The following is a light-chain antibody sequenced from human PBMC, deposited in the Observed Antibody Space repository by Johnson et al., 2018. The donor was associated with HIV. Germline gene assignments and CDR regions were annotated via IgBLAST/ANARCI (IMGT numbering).Light chain of an antibody. Sequence: QSVLTQPPSVSAAPGQKVTISCSGSSSNIGNNYVSWYRQLPGTAPKLLTYDNNKRPSGIPDRFSGSKSGTSATLGITGLPSGDEADYYCGTWDSSLSAYVIGTGTKVTVL. J-gene: IGLJ1*01. CDR2: DNN. V-gene: IGLV1-51*01. CDR3: GTWDSSLSAYV. CDR1: SSNIGNNY.